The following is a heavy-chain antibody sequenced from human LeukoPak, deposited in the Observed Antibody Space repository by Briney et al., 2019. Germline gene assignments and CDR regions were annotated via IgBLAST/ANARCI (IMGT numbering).Heavy chain of an antibody. CDR3: ARHVGKARRGVISSRGPFDY. D-gene: IGHD3-10*01. Sequence: ASETLSLTCTVSGGSISSSSYYWGWIRQPPGKGLEWIGSIYYSGSTYYNPSLKSRVTISVDTSKNQFSLKLSSVTAADTAVYYCARHVGKARRGVISSRGPFDYWGQGTLVTVSS. CDR1: GGSISSSSYY. CDR2: IYYSGST. J-gene: IGHJ4*02. V-gene: IGHV4-39*01.